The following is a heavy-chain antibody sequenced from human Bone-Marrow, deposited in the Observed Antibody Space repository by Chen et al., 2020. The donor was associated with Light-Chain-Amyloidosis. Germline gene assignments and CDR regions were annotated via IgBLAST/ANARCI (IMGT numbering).Heavy chain of an antibody. D-gene: IGHD6-13*01. V-gene: IGHV3-48*01. J-gene: IGHJ4*02. CDR3: ARDSGESAADDF. CDR1: GFTFGTYS. CDR2: ISSNGNAI. Sequence: EVQLLESGGGLVQPGGSLRLSCAASGFTFGTYSLTWVRQAPGKGLEWLSYISSNGNAIFYAASVRGRFTISRDNANSSLYLQMRNLRVEDTAVYYCARDSGESAADDFWGQGTLVTVSS.